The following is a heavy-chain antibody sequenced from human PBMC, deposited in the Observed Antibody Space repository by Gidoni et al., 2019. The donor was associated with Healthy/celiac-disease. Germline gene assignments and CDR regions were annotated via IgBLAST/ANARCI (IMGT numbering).Heavy chain of an antibody. V-gene: IGHV4-34*01. D-gene: IGHD1-1*01. CDR1: GGSFSGYY. CDR3: ARVTTGTSYFDY. J-gene: IGHJ4*02. Sequence: QVQLQQWGAGLLKPSETLSLTCAVHGGSFSGYYWSWIRQPPGKGLEWIGEINHSGSTNYNPSLKSRVTISVDTSKNQFSLKLSSVTAADTAVYYCARVTTGTSYFDYWGQGTLVTVSS. CDR2: INHSGST.